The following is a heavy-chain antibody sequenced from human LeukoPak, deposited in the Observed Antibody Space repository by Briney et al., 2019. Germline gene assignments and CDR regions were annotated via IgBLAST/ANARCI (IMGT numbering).Heavy chain of an antibody. J-gene: IGHJ4*02. D-gene: IGHD4-17*01. Sequence: GGSLRLSCAASGFTFSTYSMNWVRQAPGKGLEWVSVIYSGGSTYYADSVKGRFTISRDNSKNTLYLQMNSLRDEDTAVYFCARATTTRTRFDYWGQGTLVTVSS. CDR1: GFTFSTYS. V-gene: IGHV3-53*01. CDR3: ARATTTRTRFDY. CDR2: IYSGGST.